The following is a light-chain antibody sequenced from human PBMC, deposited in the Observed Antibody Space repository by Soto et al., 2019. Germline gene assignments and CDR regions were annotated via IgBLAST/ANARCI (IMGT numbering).Light chain of an antibody. V-gene: IGKV3-15*01. CDR3: QQYHNWPPQVT. CDR1: QSVSTN. Sequence: EIVMTQSPATLSVSPGERATLSCRASQSVSTNLAWYQQKPGQAPRLLIYDASTRATGIPARFSGSGSGTEFTLTISSLQSEDFAVYYCQQYHNWPPQVTFGQGTKVDIK. CDR2: DAS. J-gene: IGKJ1*01.